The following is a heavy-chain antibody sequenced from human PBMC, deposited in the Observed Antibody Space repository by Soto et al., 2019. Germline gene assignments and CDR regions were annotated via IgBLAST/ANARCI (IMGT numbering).Heavy chain of an antibody. CDR2: IFSNDEK. CDR1: GFSLSNARMG. Sequence: SGPTLVNPTETLTLTCTVSGFSLSNARMGVSWIRQPPGKALEWLAHIFSNDEKSYSTSLKSRLTISKDTSKSQVVLTMTNMDPVDTATYYCARTNAIFKINWFDPWGQGTLVTVSS. D-gene: IGHD3-9*01. CDR3: ARTNAIFKINWFDP. V-gene: IGHV2-26*01. J-gene: IGHJ5*02.